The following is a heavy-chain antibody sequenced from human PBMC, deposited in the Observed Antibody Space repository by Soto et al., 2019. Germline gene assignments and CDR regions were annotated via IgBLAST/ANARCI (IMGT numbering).Heavy chain of an antibody. CDR1: GFTFSSYA. CDR3: ARGTTVTTHVDY. J-gene: IGHJ4*02. Sequence: GGSLRLSCAASGFTFSSYAMHWVRQAPGKGLEWVAVISYDGSNKYYADSVKGRFTISRDNSKNTLYLQMNSLRAEDTAVYYCARGTTVTTHVDYWGQGTLVTVSS. D-gene: IGHD4-4*01. V-gene: IGHV3-30-3*01. CDR2: ISYDGSNK.